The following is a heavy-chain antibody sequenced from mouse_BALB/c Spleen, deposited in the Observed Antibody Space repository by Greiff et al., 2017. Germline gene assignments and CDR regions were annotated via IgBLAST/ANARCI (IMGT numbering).Heavy chain of an antibody. CDR1: GYSITSGYY. Sequence: DVKLQESGPGLVKPSQSLSLTCSVTGYSITSGYYWNWIRQFPGNKLEWMGYISYDGSNNYNPSLNNRISITRDTSKNQFFLKLNSVTTEDTATYYCARENGNDAMDYWGQGTSVTVSS. CDR2: ISYDGSN. CDR3: ARENGNDAMDY. V-gene: IGHV3-6*02. D-gene: IGHD2-2*01. J-gene: IGHJ4*01.